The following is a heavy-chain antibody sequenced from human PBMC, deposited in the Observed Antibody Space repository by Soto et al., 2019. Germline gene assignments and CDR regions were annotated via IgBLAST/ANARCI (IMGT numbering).Heavy chain of an antibody. CDR2: IKSKTDGGTT. CDR3: TTDSGSTVTTGIAFDI. V-gene: IGHV3-15*01. J-gene: IGHJ3*02. CDR1: GFTFSNAW. Sequence: GGSLRLSCAASGFTFSNAWMSWVRQAPGKGLEWVGRIKSKTDGGTTDYAAPVKGRFTISRDDSKNTLYLQMNSLKTEDTAVYYCTTDSGSTVTTGIAFDIWGQGTMVTVSS. D-gene: IGHD4-17*01.